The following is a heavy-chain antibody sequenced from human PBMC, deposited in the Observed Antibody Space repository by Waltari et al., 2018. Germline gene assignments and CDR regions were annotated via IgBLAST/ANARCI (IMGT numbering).Heavy chain of an antibody. J-gene: IGHJ4*02. V-gene: IGHV3-23*01. Sequence: EVQLLESGGGLVQPGGSLRLSCAASGFTFSSYAMSWVRQAPGKGLEWVSAISGSGGRTYYSDSVKGRFTISRDNSKNTLYLQMNSLRAEDTAVYYCAKNPEGSGWYTTGSYWGQGTLVTVSS. CDR3: AKNPEGSGWYTTGSY. CDR2: ISGSGGRT. CDR1: GFTFSSYA. D-gene: IGHD6-19*01.